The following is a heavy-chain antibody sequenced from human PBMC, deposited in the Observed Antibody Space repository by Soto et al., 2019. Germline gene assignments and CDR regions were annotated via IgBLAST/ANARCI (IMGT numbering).Heavy chain of an antibody. CDR3: AFRSGIVSLYDIFPSYMDV. Sequence: GGSLRLSCAASGFTFSSYAMSWVRQAPGKGLEWVSAISGSGGSTYYADSVKGRFTISRDNSKNTLYLQMNSLRAEDTAVYYCAFRSGIVSLYDIFPSYMDVWGQGTTVTVSS. CDR2: ISGSGGST. V-gene: IGHV3-23*01. CDR1: GFTFSSYA. D-gene: IGHD3-16*02. J-gene: IGHJ6*03.